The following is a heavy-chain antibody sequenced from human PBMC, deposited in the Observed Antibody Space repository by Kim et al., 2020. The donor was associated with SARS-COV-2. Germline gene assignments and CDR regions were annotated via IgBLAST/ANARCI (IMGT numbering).Heavy chain of an antibody. CDR1: GYTFTSYG. V-gene: IGHV1-18*01. CDR3: ARMAGGYGSGSDYYYYGMDV. CDR2: ISAYNGNT. Sequence: ASVKVSCKASGYTFTSYGISWVRQAPGQGLEWMGWISAYNGNTNYAQKLQGRVTMTTDTSTSTAYMELRSLRSDDTAVYYCARMAGGYGSGSDYYYYGMDVWGQGTTVTVSS. D-gene: IGHD3-10*01. J-gene: IGHJ6*02.